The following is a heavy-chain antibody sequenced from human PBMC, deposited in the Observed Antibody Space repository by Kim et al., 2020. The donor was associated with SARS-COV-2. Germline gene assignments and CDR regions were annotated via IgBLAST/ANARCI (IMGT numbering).Heavy chain of an antibody. Sequence: GGSLRLSCAASGFTFSSYAMSWVRQAPGKGLEWVSAISGSGGSTYYADSVKGRFTISRDNSKNTLYLQMNSLRAEDTAVYYCANTLLWFGELRVGSLYYYFGMDVWGQGTTVTVSS. V-gene: IGHV3-23*01. D-gene: IGHD3-10*01. J-gene: IGHJ6*02. CDR2: ISGSGGST. CDR1: GFTFSSYA. CDR3: ANTLLWFGELRVGSLYYYFGMDV.